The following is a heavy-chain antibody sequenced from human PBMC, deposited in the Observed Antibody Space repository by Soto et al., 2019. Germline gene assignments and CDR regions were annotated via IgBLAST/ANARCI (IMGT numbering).Heavy chain of an antibody. CDR2: IYWDDDK. D-gene: IGHD1-26*01. Sequence: QITLKESGPTLVKPTQTLTLTCTFSGFSLSTSGVGVGWIHQPPGKALEWLALIYWDDDKRYSPSLKSRLTITKDTSKNQVVLTMTNMDPVDTSTYYCARRRYSGSYFDYWGQGTLVTVSS. CDR1: GFSLSTSGVG. J-gene: IGHJ4*02. CDR3: ARRRYSGSYFDY. V-gene: IGHV2-5*02.